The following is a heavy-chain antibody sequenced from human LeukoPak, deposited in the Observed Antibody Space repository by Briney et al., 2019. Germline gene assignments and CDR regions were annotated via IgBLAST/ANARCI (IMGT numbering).Heavy chain of an antibody. D-gene: IGHD5-12*01. J-gene: IGHJ4*02. CDR2: ISFTGATS. Sequence: GGSLRLSCAASGFTFDNYGMSWVRQAPGKGLEWVSGISFTGATSYYADSVTGRFTISRDNSKNTLYLQMNTLRVEDTAIYYCATGEGGYDFGDHWGQGTLVTVSS. CDR1: GFTFDNYG. CDR3: ATGEGGYDFGDH. V-gene: IGHV3-23*01.